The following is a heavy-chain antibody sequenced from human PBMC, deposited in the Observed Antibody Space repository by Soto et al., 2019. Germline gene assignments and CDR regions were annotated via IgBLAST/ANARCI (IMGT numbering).Heavy chain of an antibody. J-gene: IGHJ4*02. D-gene: IGHD1-26*01. Sequence: ASVKVSCKASGYTFTVYYMHWVRQAPGQGLEWMGWINPKSGGTMYPQKFQGRVAMTWDTSISTAYMALTRLRSGDTAVYYCARDLANGGGSAGFDYWGKGTLVTVSS. CDR1: GYTFTVYY. V-gene: IGHV1-2*02. CDR3: ARDLANGGGSAGFDY. CDR2: INPKSGGT.